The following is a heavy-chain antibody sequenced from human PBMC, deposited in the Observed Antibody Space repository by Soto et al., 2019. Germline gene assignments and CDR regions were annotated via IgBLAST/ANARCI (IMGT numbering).Heavy chain of an antibody. CDR3: ARGCSSTSCTDGADGMDV. V-gene: IGHV3-48*02. CDR1: GFTFSSYS. CDR2: ISSSSSTI. J-gene: IGHJ6*02. Sequence: GGSLRLSCAASGFTFSSYSMNWVRQAPGKGLEWVSYISSSSSTIYYADSVKGRFTISRDNAKNSLYLQMNSLRDEDTAVYYCARGCSSTSCTDGADGMDVWGQGTTVTVSS. D-gene: IGHD2-2*01.